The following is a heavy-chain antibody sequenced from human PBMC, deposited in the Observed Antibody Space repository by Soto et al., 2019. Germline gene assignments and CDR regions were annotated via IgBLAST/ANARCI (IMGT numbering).Heavy chain of an antibody. CDR3: ASAGSYRYFDY. J-gene: IGHJ4*02. CDR1: GGSVSSGGYY. D-gene: IGHD3-10*01. V-gene: IGHV4-61*08. CDR2: IYYSGST. Sequence: QVQLQESGPGLVTPSETLSLTCSVSGGSVSSGGYYWSWIRQPPGKGLEWIGCIYYSGSTDYNPSLKSRVTMSLDKSKNQFSLKLNSVTAADTAVYFCASAGSYRYFDYWGQGTLVTVSS.